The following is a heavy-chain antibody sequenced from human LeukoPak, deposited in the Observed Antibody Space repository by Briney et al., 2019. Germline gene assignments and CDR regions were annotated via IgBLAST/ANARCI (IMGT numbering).Heavy chain of an antibody. CDR2: IKQDGSEK. D-gene: IGHD6-13*01. CDR1: GFTVSTNY. CDR3: ARGLSSSSWERLNWFDP. Sequence: PGGSLRLSCAASGFTVSTNYMSWVRQAPGKGLEWVANIKQDGSEKYYVDSVKGRFTISRDNAKNSLYLQMNSLRAEDTAVYYCARGLSSSSWERLNWFDPWGQGTLVTVSS. J-gene: IGHJ5*02. V-gene: IGHV3-7*01.